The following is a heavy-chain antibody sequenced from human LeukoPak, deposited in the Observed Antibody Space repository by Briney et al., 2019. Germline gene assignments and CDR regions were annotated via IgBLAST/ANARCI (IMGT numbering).Heavy chain of an antibody. D-gene: IGHD4-17*01. CDR2: INPNSGGT. V-gene: IGHV1-2*06. CDR1: GYTLTELS. CDR3: ARGVTRNWFDP. Sequence: ASVKVSCKVSGYTLTELSMHWVRQAPGQGLEWMGRINPNSGGTNYAQKFQGRVTMTRDTSISTAYMELSRLRSDDTAVYYCARGVTRNWFDPWGQGTLVTVSS. J-gene: IGHJ5*02.